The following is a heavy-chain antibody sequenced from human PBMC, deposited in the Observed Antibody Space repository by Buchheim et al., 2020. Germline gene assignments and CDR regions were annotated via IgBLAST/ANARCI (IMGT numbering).Heavy chain of an antibody. CDR2: ISSDGSTT. CDR1: GFTFSSYW. CDR3: ARDLSSWYLFDS. Sequence: EVQLVESGGGLVQPGGSLRLSCAASGFTFSSYWMHWVRQGPGKGLVWVARISSDGSTTTYADSVKGRFTISRDNAKNTMAPQMNSLRGEDTAVYYCARDLSSWYLFDSWGQGIL. D-gene: IGHD6-13*01. V-gene: IGHV3-74*01. J-gene: IGHJ5*01.